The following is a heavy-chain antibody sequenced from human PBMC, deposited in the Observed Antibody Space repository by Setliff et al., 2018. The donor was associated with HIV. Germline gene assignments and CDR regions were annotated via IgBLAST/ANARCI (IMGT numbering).Heavy chain of an antibody. Sequence: GESLKISCAASGFSFSKYGMSWVRQAPGKGLEWISSIDGRDDTTYYADSVKGRFTVSRDNSKNTLYLQMNSLRAEDTAVFYCAKRPGIAADGHVDYWGQGTLVTVSS. D-gene: IGHD6-13*01. J-gene: IGHJ4*02. CDR3: AKRPGIAADGHVDY. CDR2: IDGRDDTT. V-gene: IGHV3-23*01. CDR1: GFSFSKYG.